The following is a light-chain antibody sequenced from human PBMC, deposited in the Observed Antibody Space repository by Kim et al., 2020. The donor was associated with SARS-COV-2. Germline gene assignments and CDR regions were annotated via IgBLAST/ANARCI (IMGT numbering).Light chain of an antibody. CDR2: NVY. V-gene: IGLV2-8*01. J-gene: IGLJ1*01. CDR3: SSYAGNGNGI. CDR1: ISDVGAYDY. Sequence: GQSITISCTGTISDVGAYDYVTWYQQQPGGGPRLLMLNVYRLPAAVPSRFSGSKAVNTASLTGSGLQPENDADYYCSSYAGNGNGIFGTGTKVTVL.